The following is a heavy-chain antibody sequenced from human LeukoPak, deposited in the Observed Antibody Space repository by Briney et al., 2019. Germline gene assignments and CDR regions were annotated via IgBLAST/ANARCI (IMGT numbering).Heavy chain of an antibody. CDR1: GFTFDDYA. Sequence: PGGTLRLSCAASGFTFDDYAMHWVRQAPGKGLEWVSLISWDGGSTYYADSVKGRFTISRDNSKNSLYLQMNSLRAEDTALYYCAKDGEGGSYSWFDYWGQGTLVTVSS. V-gene: IGHV3-43D*03. J-gene: IGHJ4*02. CDR2: ISWDGGST. D-gene: IGHD1-26*01. CDR3: AKDGEGGSYSWFDY.